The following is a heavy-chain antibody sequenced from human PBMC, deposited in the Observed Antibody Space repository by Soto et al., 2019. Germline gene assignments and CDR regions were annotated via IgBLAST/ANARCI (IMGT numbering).Heavy chain of an antibody. CDR1: GYSFTSYW. J-gene: IGHJ4*02. V-gene: IGHV5-51*01. CDR2: IYPGDSDT. Sequence: GESLKISCKGSGYSFTSYWIGWVRQMPGKGLEWMGIIYPGDSDTRYSPSFQGQVTISADKSISTAYLQWSSLKPSDTAMYYCARRMKGCTNCVCYTSCFDYWGQGTLVTVSS. D-gene: IGHD2-8*01. CDR3: ARRMKGCTNCVCYTSCFDY.